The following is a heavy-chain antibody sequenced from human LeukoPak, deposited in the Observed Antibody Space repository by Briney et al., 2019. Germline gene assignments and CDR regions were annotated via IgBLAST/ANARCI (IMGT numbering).Heavy chain of an antibody. V-gene: IGHV3-74*01. Sequence: GGSRRLSCAASGFTFSSYWMHWVRQAPGKGLVWVSRINTGGSTTDYADSVKGRFTISRDNAKNTLYLRMNSLRAEDTAVYYCSRDLRGRDDYWGQGTLVTVSS. CDR3: SRDLRGRDDY. CDR1: GFTFSSYW. J-gene: IGHJ4*02. D-gene: IGHD5-24*01. CDR2: INTGGSTT.